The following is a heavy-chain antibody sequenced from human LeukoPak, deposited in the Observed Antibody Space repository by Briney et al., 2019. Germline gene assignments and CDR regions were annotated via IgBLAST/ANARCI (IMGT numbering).Heavy chain of an antibody. CDR1: GFTFSNAW. V-gene: IGHV3-15*01. Sequence: GGSLRLSCAASGFTFSNAWMSWVRQAPGKGLEWVGRIKSKTDGGTTDYAAPVKGRFTISRDDSKNTLYLQMNSLKTEYTAVYYCTTALSSTYYDFWSGHIYFQHWGQGTLVTVSS. CDR2: IKSKTDGGTT. J-gene: IGHJ1*01. D-gene: IGHD3-3*01. CDR3: TTALSSTYYDFWSGHIYFQH.